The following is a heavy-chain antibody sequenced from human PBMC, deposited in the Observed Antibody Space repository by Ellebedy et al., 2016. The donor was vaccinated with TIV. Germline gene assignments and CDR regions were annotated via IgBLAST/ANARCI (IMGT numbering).Heavy chain of an antibody. CDR3: AKETHSSSWYDRGAFDI. J-gene: IGHJ3*02. V-gene: IGHV3-23*01. Sequence: GESLKISXAASRLTFSSYAMSWVRQAPGKGLEWVSAISGSGGSTYYADSVKGRFTSSRDNSKNTLYLQMNSLRAEDTAVYYCAKETHSSSWYDRGAFDIWGQGTMVTVSS. D-gene: IGHD6-13*01. CDR2: ISGSGGST. CDR1: RLTFSSYA.